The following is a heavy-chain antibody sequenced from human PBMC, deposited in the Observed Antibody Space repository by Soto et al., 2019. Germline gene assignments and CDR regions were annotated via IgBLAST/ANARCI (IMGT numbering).Heavy chain of an antibody. CDR2: ISSSSSTI. V-gene: IGHV3-48*02. D-gene: IGHD3-22*01. CDR3: ARELYYYDSSGYLQGWFDP. Sequence: EVQLVESGGGLVQPGGSLRLSCAASGFTFSSYSMNWVRQAPGKGLEWVSYISSSSSTIYYADSVKGRFTISRDNAKNSLYLQMNSLRDEDTAVYYCARELYYYDSSGYLQGWFDPWGQGTLVTVSS. J-gene: IGHJ5*02. CDR1: GFTFSSYS.